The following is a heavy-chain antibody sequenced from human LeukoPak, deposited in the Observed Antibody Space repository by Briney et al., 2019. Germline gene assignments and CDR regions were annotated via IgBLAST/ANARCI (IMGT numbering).Heavy chain of an antibody. Sequence: SETLSLTCAVYGGSFSGYYWSWIRQPPGKGLEWIGEINHSGSTNYNPSLKSRATISVDTSNNQFSLKLSSVTAADTAVYYCASTRHYYDSSGYVYYFDYWGQGTLVTVSS. CDR3: ASTRHYYDSSGYVYYFDY. V-gene: IGHV4-34*01. D-gene: IGHD3-22*01. J-gene: IGHJ4*02. CDR1: GGSFSGYY. CDR2: INHSGST.